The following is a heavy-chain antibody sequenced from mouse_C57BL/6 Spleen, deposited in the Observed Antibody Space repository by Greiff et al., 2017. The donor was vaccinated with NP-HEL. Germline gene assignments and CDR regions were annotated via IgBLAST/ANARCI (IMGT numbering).Heavy chain of an antibody. Sequence: VQLQQSGPELVKPGASVKMSCKASGYTFTDYNMHWVKQSPGKSLEWIGYINPRNGGTSYTEKFKGKATLTVNKSSSTAYMELRSLTSEDSAVYYCARDGDGGFDYWGQGTTLTVSS. CDR3: ARDGDGGFDY. V-gene: IGHV1-22*01. J-gene: IGHJ2*01. D-gene: IGHD3-3*01. CDR1: GYTFTDYN. CDR2: INPRNGGT.